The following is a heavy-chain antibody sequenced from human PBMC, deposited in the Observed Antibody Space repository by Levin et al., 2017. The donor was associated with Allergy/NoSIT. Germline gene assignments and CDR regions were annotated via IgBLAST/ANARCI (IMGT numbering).Heavy chain of an antibody. D-gene: IGHD5/OR15-5a*01. CDR1: GGSVRSGTYY. CDR2: INYRGVT. V-gene: IGHV4-61*01. CDR3: ARNRIIVSGGNDYYYGMDV. Sequence: SQTLSLPCRVSGGSVRSGTYYWRWIRRPPGKGLEWIGYINYRGVTKYNPSLKSRVTISVDTSKNEFSLKVTSVTPADTAVYYCARNRIIVSGGNDYYYGMDVWGQGTTVTVSS. J-gene: IGHJ6*02.